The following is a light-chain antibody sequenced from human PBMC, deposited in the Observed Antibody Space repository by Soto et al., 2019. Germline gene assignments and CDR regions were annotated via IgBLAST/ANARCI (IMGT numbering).Light chain of an antibody. CDR3: SSYTSSSTVV. CDR1: SSGVGSYNL. CDR2: EGS. Sequence: QSVLTQPVSVSGSPGQPITISCTGTSSGVGSYNLVSWYQQHPGKAPKLIIYEGSKRPSGVSNRFSGSKSGNTASLTISGLQAEDEADYYCSSYTSSSTVVFGGGTKLTVL. V-gene: IGLV2-14*02. J-gene: IGLJ2*01.